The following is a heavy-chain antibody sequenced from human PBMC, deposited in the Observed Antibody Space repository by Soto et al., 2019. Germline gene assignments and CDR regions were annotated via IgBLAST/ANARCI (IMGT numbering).Heavy chain of an antibody. Sequence: SETLSLTCAVYGGSFSGYYWSWIRQPPGKGLEWIGEINHSGSTNYNPSLKSRVTISVDTSKNQFSLELSSVTAADTAVYYCARAPRGNGLRFLEWLHNVDYYYGMDVWGQGTTVTVSS. D-gene: IGHD3-3*01. J-gene: IGHJ6*02. V-gene: IGHV4-34*01. CDR2: INHSGST. CDR3: ARAPRGNGLRFLEWLHNVDYYYGMDV. CDR1: GGSFSGYY.